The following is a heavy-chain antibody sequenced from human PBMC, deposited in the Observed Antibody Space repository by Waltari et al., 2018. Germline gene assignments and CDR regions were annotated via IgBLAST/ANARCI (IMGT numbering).Heavy chain of an antibody. D-gene: IGHD3-22*01. Sequence: QVQLQESGPGLVKPSETLSLTCAVSGYSISSGYYWGWIRQPPGKGLEWIGSIYHSGSTYYNPSLKSRVTISVDTSKNQCSLKLSSVTAADTAVYYCARRDSSGYYYNWFDPWGQGTLVTVSS. CDR2: IYHSGST. CDR3: ARRDSSGYYYNWFDP. J-gene: IGHJ5*02. CDR1: GYSISSGYY. V-gene: IGHV4-38-2*01.